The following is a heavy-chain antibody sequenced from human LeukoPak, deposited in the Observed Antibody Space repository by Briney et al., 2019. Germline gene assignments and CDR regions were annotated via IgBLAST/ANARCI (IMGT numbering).Heavy chain of an antibody. V-gene: IGHV4-59*01. CDR2: IYHSGST. Sequence: SETLSPTCTVSGDSISSYYWSWIRQPPGEGLEWIGYIYHSGSTNYNPSLKSRVTISADTSKDQFSLKLASVTAADTAVYYCATGYSSTWYYFDYWGQGTLVTVSS. CDR3: ATGYSSTWYYFDY. J-gene: IGHJ4*02. CDR1: GDSISSYY. D-gene: IGHD6-13*01.